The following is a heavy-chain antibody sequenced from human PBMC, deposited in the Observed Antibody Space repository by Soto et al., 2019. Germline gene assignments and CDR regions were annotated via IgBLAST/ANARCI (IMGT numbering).Heavy chain of an antibody. Sequence: QVQLQESGPGLVKPSETLSLTCAVSGGSISSETWWSWVRQPPGKGLEWIGEIFRTGSTNYNPSLKSRVTISLDKSKNQFSLKLSSVTAADTAVYYCARVAPALDYWGQGTLFTVSS. V-gene: IGHV4-4*02. J-gene: IGHJ4*02. CDR2: IFRTGST. CDR1: GGSISSETW. CDR3: ARVAPALDY.